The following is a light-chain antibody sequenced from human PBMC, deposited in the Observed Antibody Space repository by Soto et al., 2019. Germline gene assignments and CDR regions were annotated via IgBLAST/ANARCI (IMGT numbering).Light chain of an antibody. V-gene: IGKV2-28*01. CDR3: MQALQTPPT. CDR2: LGS. Sequence: IVMTQSPLSLSVTPGEAASISRMSSARLLHKNGYNYVDWYMQKPGQSPQLLIYLGSNRASGVPDRFSGSGSGTDFTLKISRVEAEDVGVYYCMQALQTPPTFGGGTKVDIK. J-gene: IGKJ4*01. CDR1: ARLLHKNGYNY.